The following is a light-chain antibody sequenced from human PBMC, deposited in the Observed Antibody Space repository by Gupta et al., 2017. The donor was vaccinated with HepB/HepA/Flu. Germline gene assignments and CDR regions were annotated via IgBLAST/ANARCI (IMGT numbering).Light chain of an antibody. V-gene: IGLV3-1*01. Sequence: SYELTQPPSVSVSPGQTASITCSGDKLGDKYACWYHQKPGQSPVLVIYQDNKRPSGIPERFSGSYSGNTATLTISGTQAMDEADYYCQAWDSSTVVFGGGTKLTVL. CDR3: QAWDSSTVV. J-gene: IGLJ2*01. CDR1: KLGDKY. CDR2: QDN.